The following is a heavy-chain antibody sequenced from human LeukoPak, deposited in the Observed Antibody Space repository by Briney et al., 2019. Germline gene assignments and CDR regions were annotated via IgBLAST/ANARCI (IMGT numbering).Heavy chain of an antibody. CDR1: GYTFTSYG. CDR3: AXXXXXXXXXSWSYYYYMDV. CDR2: ISAYNGNT. V-gene: IGHV1-18*01. Sequence: ASVKVSCKASGYTFTSYGISWVRQAPGQGLEWMGWISAYNGNTNYAQKLQGRVTMTTDTSTSTAYMELRSLRSDDTAVYYCAXXXXXXXXXSWSYYYYMDVWGKGTTVTISS. J-gene: IGHJ6*03. D-gene: IGHD2-15*01.